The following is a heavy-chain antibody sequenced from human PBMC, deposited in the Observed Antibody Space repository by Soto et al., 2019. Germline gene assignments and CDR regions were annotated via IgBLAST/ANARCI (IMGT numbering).Heavy chain of an antibody. CDR3: AKLEGAFDI. CDR1: GFTFDGYA. CDR2: ISWNSGNI. Sequence: EVQLVESGGGLVQPGRSLRLSCAASGFTFDGYAMHWVRQAPGKGLEWVSGISWNSGNIGYGDSVKGRFTISRDNAKNSLYLQMNCLRPEDTALYYCAKLEGAFDIWGQGTMVTVSS. J-gene: IGHJ3*02. V-gene: IGHV3-9*01.